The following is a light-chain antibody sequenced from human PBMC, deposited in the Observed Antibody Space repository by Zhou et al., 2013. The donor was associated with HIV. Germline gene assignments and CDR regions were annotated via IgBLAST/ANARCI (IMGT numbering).Light chain of an antibody. CDR3: QQSYSAPLT. CDR1: QSISTW. CDR2: KAS. V-gene: IGKV1-5*03. J-gene: IGKJ4*01. Sequence: DVQMTQSPSTLSASVGDRVTITCRASQSISTWLAWYQQKPGKAPNLLIYKASSLESGVPSRFSGSGSGTEFTLTINSLQPEDFATYYCQQSYSAPLTFGGGTRVEIK.